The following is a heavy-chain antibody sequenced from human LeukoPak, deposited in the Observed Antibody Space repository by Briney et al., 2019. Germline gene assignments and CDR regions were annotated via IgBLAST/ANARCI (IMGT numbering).Heavy chain of an antibody. CDR1: GFSVTTHG. J-gene: IGHJ5*02. Sequence: GGSLRLSCAAFGFSVTTHGMSWVRQAPGKGLEWVATISYDGSNKYHADSVKGRFTISRDSPKNTVFLQMTSLRVEDSAVYYCARGLGHYDFHRDPWGRGTLVIVSS. D-gene: IGHD3-3*01. CDR2: ISYDGSNK. V-gene: IGHV3-33*05. CDR3: ARGLGHYDFHRDP.